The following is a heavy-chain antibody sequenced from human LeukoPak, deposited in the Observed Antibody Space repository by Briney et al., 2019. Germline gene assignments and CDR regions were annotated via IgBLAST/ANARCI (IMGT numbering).Heavy chain of an antibody. CDR3: ARAPYYDFWSGYYGYYYGMDV. D-gene: IGHD3-3*01. J-gene: IGHJ6*02. CDR2: ISSSSSTI. V-gene: IGHV3-48*02. CDR1: GFTFSSYS. Sequence: PGGSLRLSCAASGFTFSSYSMNWVRRAPGKGLEWVSYISSSSSTIYYADSVKGRFTISRDNAKDSLYLQMNSLRDEDTAVYYCARAPYYDFWSGYYGYYYGMDVWGQGTTVTVSS.